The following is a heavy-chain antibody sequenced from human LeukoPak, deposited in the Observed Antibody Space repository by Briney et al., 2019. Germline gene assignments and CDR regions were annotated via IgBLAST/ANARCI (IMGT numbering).Heavy chain of an antibody. Sequence: APVKVSCKASGYTFTSYDINWVRQATGQGLEWMGWMNPNSGNTGYVQKFQGRVTITRNTSISTAYMELSSLRSEDTAVYYCARGGGSVLRYFDWFAHDAFDIWGQGTMVTVSS. V-gene: IGHV1-8*03. CDR3: ARGGGSVLRYFDWFAHDAFDI. J-gene: IGHJ3*02. CDR1: GYTFTSYD. D-gene: IGHD3-9*01. CDR2: MNPNSGNT.